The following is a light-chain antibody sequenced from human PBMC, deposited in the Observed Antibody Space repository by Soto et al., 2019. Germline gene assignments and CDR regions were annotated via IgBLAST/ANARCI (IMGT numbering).Light chain of an antibody. Sequence: DIQMSQSPSSLSASVGDTVSFTCRASQNINNYLNWYQMKPGKPPKLLLYAASRLQRGVPSRFRGSGSGTDFILTITGLQLEDFATYYCQQSYSSFLSFGGGTKVE. CDR3: QQSYSSFLS. CDR1: QNINNY. CDR2: AAS. V-gene: IGKV1-39*01. J-gene: IGKJ4*01.